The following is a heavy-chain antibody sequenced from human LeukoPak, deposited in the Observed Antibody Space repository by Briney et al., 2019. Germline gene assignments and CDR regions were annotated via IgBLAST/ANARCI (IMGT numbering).Heavy chain of an antibody. D-gene: IGHD2-8*01. J-gene: IGHJ4*02. CDR2: INPSGGST. CDR1: GYTFTSYY. CDR3: ARVSAAVLKLYYFDY. V-gene: IGHV1-46*01. Sequence: ASVKVSCKASGYTFTSYYMHWVRQAPGQGLEWMGLINPSGGSTSYAQKFQGRVTMTRDMSTSTVYMELSSLRSEDTAVYYCARVSAAVLKLYYFDYWGQGTLVTVSS.